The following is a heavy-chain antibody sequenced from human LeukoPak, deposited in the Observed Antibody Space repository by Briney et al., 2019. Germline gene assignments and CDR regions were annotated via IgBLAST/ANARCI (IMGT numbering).Heavy chain of an antibody. CDR3: ARRNILTEGEAFDI. J-gene: IGHJ3*02. V-gene: IGHV4-59*08. CDR2: IYYSGST. CDR1: GGSISSYY. Sequence: SETLSLTCTVSGGSISSYYWSWIRQPPGKGLEWIGYIYYSGSTNYNPSLRSRVTISVDTSKNQFSLKLNSVTAADTAVYYCARRNILTEGEAFDIWGQGTLVTVSS. D-gene: IGHD3-9*01.